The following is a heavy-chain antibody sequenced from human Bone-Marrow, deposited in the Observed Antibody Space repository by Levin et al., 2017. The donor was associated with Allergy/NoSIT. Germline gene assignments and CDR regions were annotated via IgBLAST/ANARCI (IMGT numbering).Heavy chain of an antibody. CDR2: ISYDGSNK. D-gene: IGHD2-15*01. V-gene: IGHV3-30*18. Sequence: PGGSLRLSCAASGFTFSSYAMHWVRQAPGKGLEWVAVISYDGSNKEYADSVKGRFTISRDNSKSTLYLQMNSLRAEDTAVYYCAKRMVAGFCSGGSCARFGYWGQGTLVTVSS. J-gene: IGHJ4*02. CDR1: GFTFSSYA. CDR3: AKRMVAGFCSGGSCARFGY.